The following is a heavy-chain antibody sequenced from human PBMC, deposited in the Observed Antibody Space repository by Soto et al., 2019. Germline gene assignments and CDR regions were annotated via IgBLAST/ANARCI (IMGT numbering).Heavy chain of an antibody. Sequence: QVQLQESGPGLVKPSQTLSLTCTVSGGSISSGDYYWSWIRQPPGKGLEWIGYIYYSGSASYNPSLKSRVTLSVDTSKNQFSLTLSSVTAADTAVYYCARAGRVAGNYYYGMDVWGQGTTVTVSS. CDR2: IYYSGSA. CDR1: GGSISSGDYY. D-gene: IGHD2-15*01. CDR3: ARAGRVAGNYYYGMDV. J-gene: IGHJ6*02. V-gene: IGHV4-30-4*01.